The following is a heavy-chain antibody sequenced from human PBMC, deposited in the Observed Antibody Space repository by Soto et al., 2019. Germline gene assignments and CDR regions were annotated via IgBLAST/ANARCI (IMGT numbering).Heavy chain of an antibody. Sequence: GGSLRLSCAASGFTFSSYAMSWVRQAPGKGLEWVSAISGSGGDTYYADSVQGRFTISRDNSKNTLHLQMSSLRAEDTAVYYCAKHYCGSSTTCFDAFDFWGQGTMVTVSS. CDR2: ISGSGGDT. J-gene: IGHJ3*01. CDR3: AKHYCGSSTTCFDAFDF. D-gene: IGHD2-2*01. V-gene: IGHV3-23*01. CDR1: GFTFSSYA.